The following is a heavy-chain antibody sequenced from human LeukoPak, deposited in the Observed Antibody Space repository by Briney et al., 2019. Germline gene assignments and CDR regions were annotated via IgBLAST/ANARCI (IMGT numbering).Heavy chain of an antibody. CDR1: GYTFTSYG. Sequence: ASVKVSCKASGYTFTSYGISWVRQAPGQGLEWMGRIIPILGIANYAQKFQGRVTITADKSTSTAYMELSSLRSEDTAVYYCASQYCSGGSCYPSYFDYWGQGTLVTVSS. V-gene: IGHV1-69*04. D-gene: IGHD2-15*01. CDR2: IIPILGIA. CDR3: ASQYCSGGSCYPSYFDY. J-gene: IGHJ4*02.